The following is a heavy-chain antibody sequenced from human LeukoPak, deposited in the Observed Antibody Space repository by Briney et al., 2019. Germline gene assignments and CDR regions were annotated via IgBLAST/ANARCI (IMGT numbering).Heavy chain of an antibody. D-gene: IGHD2-2*01. V-gene: IGHV3-11*04. CDR2: ISSSGSTI. CDR1: GFTFSDYY. J-gene: IGHJ6*03. Sequence: PGGSLRLSCAASGFTFSDYYMSWIRQAPGKGLEWVSYISSSGSTIYYADSVKSRFTISRDNAKNSLYLQMNSLRAEDTAVYYCARGVVPAAIGGTYYYYYMDVWGKGTTVTVSS. CDR3: ARGVVPAAIGGTYYYYYMDV.